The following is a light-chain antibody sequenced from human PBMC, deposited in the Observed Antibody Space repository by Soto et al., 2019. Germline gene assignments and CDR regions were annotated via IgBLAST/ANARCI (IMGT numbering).Light chain of an antibody. V-gene: IGLV3-25*03. CDR3: QSAGSSGTYVV. CDR2: KDS. CDR1: ALPKQY. J-gene: IGLJ2*01. Sequence: SYELTQPPSVSVSPGQTARITCSGDALPKQYAYWYQQKPGQAPVLVVYKDSERPSGITERFSGSRSGTTVTLTISGVLAGDEADYYGQSAGSSGTYVVFGGGTKLTVL.